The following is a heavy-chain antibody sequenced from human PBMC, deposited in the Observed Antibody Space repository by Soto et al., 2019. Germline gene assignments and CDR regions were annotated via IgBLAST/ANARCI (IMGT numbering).Heavy chain of an antibody. CDR2: IHPSEGDT. V-gene: IGHV1-46*01. D-gene: IGHD6-25*01. Sequence: QVQLVQSGTEVKKPGASVKVSCKTSGYTFTSHYMHWVRQAPGQGLEWMGLIHPSEGDTAYAQRFRGRVTMTRDASTSTVYMELNNLTSEDTAVFYCAREAGSFDFWGQGTLITVPS. CDR3: AREAGSFDF. J-gene: IGHJ4*02. CDR1: GYTFTSHY.